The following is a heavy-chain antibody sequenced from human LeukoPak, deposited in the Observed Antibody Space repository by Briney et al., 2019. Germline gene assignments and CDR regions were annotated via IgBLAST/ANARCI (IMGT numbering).Heavy chain of an antibody. V-gene: IGHV3-53*01. J-gene: IGHJ4*02. CDR3: ARDNAPAGGGLDY. Sequence: GGALRLSCAASGFTVSSNHMTWVRQAPGKGLEWVSEIYTGGLTFYADSVTGRFTISRDNSKNTVYLQMNSLGVEDTARYYCARDNAPAGGGLDYWGQGTLVTVSS. CDR1: GFTVSSNH. CDR2: IYTGGLT. D-gene: IGHD2-2*01.